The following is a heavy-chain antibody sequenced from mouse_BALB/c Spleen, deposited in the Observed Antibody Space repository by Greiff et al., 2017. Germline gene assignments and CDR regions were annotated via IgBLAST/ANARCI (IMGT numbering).Heavy chain of an antibody. Sequence: VQLQQSGPGLVAPSQSLSITCTVSGFSLTGYGVNWVRQPPGKGLEWLGMIWGDGSTDYNSALKSRLSISKDNSKSQVFLKMNSLQTDDTARYYCAREGYYYGSSYWYFDVWGAGTTVTVSS. J-gene: IGHJ1*01. V-gene: IGHV2-6-7*01. CDR2: IWGDGST. CDR3: AREGYYYGSSYWYFDV. D-gene: IGHD1-1*01. CDR1: GFSLTGYG.